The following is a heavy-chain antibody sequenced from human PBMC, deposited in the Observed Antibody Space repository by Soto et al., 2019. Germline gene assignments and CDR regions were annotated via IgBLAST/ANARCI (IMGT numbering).Heavy chain of an antibody. CDR1: GGSISSSSYY. CDR2: IYYSGST. D-gene: IGHD3-3*01. J-gene: IGHJ4*02. Sequence: LSLTCTVSGGSISSSSYYWGWIRQPPGKGLEWIGSIYYSGSTYYNPSLKSRVTISVDTSKNQFSLKLSSVTAADTAVYYCARHPYYDFWSGYLTDFDYWGQGTLVPVSS. CDR3: ARHPYYDFWSGYLTDFDY. V-gene: IGHV4-39*01.